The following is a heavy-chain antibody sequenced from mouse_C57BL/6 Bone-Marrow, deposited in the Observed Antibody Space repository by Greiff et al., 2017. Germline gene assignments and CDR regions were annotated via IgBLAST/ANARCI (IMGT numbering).Heavy chain of an antibody. Sequence: EVMLVESEGGLVQPGSSMKLSCTASGFTFSDYYMAWVRQVPEKGLEWVANINYDGSSTYYLDSLKSRFIISRDNAKNILYLQMSSLKSEDTATYYCARDPLYYYGSSVWYFDVWGTGTTVTVSS. CDR1: GFTFSDYY. D-gene: IGHD1-1*01. CDR3: ARDPLYYYGSSVWYFDV. V-gene: IGHV5-16*01. CDR2: INYDGSST. J-gene: IGHJ1*03.